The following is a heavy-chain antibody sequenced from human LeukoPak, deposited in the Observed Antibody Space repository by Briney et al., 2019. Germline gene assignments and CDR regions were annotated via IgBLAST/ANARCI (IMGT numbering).Heavy chain of an antibody. Sequence: PGGSLRLSCAASGFTFSSYSMNWVRQAPGKGLEWVSYISSSSSAIYYADSVKGRLTISRDNAKNSLYLQLNSLRAEDTAVYYCARVYFRVPSSQIAPAKIAAAGYYFDYWGQGTLVTVSS. CDR2: ISSSSSAI. CDR1: GFTFSSYS. D-gene: IGHD6-13*01. V-gene: IGHV3-48*01. J-gene: IGHJ4*02. CDR3: ARVYFRVPSSQIAPAKIAAAGYYFDY.